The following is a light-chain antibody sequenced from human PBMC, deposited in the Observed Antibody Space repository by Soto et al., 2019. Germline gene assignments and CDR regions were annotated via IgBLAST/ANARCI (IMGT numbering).Light chain of an antibody. CDR2: WAS. Sequence: DIVMTQSPDSLAVSLGERATINCKSSQSVLYSSNNKNYLAWYQQKPGQPHKLLIYWASTRQSGVPDRCSGSGSGTDFTLPISSLQAEDVAVYYCQQYYSTPMYTFGQGTKLEIK. CDR1: QSVLYSSNNKNY. CDR3: QQYYSTPMYT. V-gene: IGKV4-1*01. J-gene: IGKJ2*01.